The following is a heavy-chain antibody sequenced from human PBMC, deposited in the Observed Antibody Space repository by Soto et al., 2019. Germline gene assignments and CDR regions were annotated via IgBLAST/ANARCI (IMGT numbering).Heavy chain of an antibody. CDR3: ARDSATVTKD. D-gene: IGHD4-17*01. V-gene: IGHV4-31*03. CDR2: IYYSGST. Sequence: SETLSLTCTFSGFSISSGGYYWSWIRQHPGKGLEWIGYIYYSGSTYYNPSLKSRVTISVGTSKNQFSLKLSSVTAADTAVYYCARDSATVTKDWGQGTLVTVSS. J-gene: IGHJ4*02. CDR1: GFSISSGGYY.